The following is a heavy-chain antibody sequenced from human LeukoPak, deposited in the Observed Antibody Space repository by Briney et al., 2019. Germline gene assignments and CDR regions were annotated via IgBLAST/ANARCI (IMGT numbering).Heavy chain of an antibody. CDR2: IKQDGSEK. CDR1: GFTFSSYW. J-gene: IGHJ4*02. Sequence: GESLKISCTSSGFTFSSYWMNWVRQAPGKGLEWVANIKQDGSEKYYVDSVKGRFTISRDNAKKSLYLQMNSLRAEDTAVYYCARETEMANLDYWGRGTLVTVSS. V-gene: IGHV3-7*04. D-gene: IGHD5-24*01. CDR3: ARETEMANLDY.